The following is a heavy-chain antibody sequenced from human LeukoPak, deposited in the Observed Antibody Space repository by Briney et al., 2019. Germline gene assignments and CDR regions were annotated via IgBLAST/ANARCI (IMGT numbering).Heavy chain of an antibody. V-gene: IGHV1-46*01. CDR3: ARDDSSGYYGFDY. Sequence: ASVTVSCTASGGTFSSYAISWVRQAPGQGLEWMGIINPSGGSTSYAQKFQGRVTMTRDTSTSTVYMELSSLRSEDTAVYYCARDDSSGYYGFDYWGQGTLVTISS. CDR1: GGTFSSYA. CDR2: INPSGGST. D-gene: IGHD3-22*01. J-gene: IGHJ4*02.